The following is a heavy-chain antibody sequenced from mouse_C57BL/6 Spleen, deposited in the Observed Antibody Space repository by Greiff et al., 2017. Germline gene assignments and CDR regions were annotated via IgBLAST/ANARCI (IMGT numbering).Heavy chain of an antibody. CDR2: IDPSDSYT. J-gene: IGHJ2*01. CDR1: GYTFTSYW. D-gene: IGHD2-2*01. V-gene: IGHV1-50*01. Sequence: QVQLQQPGAELVKPGASVKLSCKASGYTFTSYWMQWVKQRPGQGLAWIGEIDPSDSYTNYNQKFKGKATLTVDTSSSTAYMQLSSLTSEDSAVYYCARWLRREGFDYWGQGTTLTVSS. CDR3: ARWLRREGFDY.